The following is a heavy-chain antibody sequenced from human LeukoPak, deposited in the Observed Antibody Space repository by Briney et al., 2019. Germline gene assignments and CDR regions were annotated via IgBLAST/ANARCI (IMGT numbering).Heavy chain of an antibody. V-gene: IGHV3-48*03. Sequence: GGSLRLYCAASGFTFSSYEMNWVRQAPGKGLEWVSYISSSGNTIYYADSLKGRFTISRDNAKNSLYLQMNSLRAEDTAVYYCARDTSYYGSGSSVDAFDIWGQGTMVTVSS. CDR3: ARDTSYYGSGSSVDAFDI. D-gene: IGHD3-10*01. CDR1: GFTFSSYE. J-gene: IGHJ3*02. CDR2: ISSSGNTI.